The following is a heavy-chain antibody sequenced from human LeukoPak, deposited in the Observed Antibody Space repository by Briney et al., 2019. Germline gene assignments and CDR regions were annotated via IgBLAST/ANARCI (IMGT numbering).Heavy chain of an antibody. Sequence: GGSLRLSCEASGFTLSSIAMSWVRQAPGKGLEWVSAVRSNGETAYNVASVKGRFTISRDKARQTLYLQMNSVRLEDTAIYYCAKGQEVDDGVFDSWGQGTLVSVSS. J-gene: IGHJ4*02. V-gene: IGHV3-23*01. CDR2: VRSNGETA. CDR1: GFTLSSIA. CDR3: AKGQEVDDGVFDS. D-gene: IGHD1-1*01.